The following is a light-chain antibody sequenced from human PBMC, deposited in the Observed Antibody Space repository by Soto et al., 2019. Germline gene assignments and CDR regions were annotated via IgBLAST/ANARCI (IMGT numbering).Light chain of an antibody. Sequence: ELVVTQSPATLSVSPGERATLSCRASQSIGNHLAWYQQKPGQAPRLLIYGASTRATTIPARFSGSGSGTDFTITISSLQSGDFAVYYCQQYRALPLSFGGGTKVESK. CDR2: GAS. CDR3: QQYRALPLS. V-gene: IGKV3D-15*01. J-gene: IGKJ4*01. CDR1: QSIGNH.